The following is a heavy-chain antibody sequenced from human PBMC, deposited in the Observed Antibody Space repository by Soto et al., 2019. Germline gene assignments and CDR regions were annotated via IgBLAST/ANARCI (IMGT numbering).Heavy chain of an antibody. V-gene: IGHV4-4*02. CDR1: SGSISTDYW. D-gene: IGHD3-10*01. CDR2: VHRSGTT. CDR3: ARRERYYGSPGWFDP. Sequence: SETLSLTCAVSSGSISTDYWWSWVRQPPGKGLEWIGEVHRSGTTNYIQSLKSRVTITVDTAKNQFSLNLRSVTAADTAMYFCARRERYYGSPGWFDPWGPGTLVTVSS. J-gene: IGHJ5*02.